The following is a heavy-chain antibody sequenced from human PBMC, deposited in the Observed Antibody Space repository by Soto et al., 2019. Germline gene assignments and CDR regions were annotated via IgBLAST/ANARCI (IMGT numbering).Heavy chain of an antibody. Sequence: SGPTLVNPTQTLTLTCTFSGVSLSTSGVGVGWIRQPPGKALEWLALIYWDDDKRYSPSLKSRLTITKDTSKNQVVLTMTNMDPVDTATYYCVTTVSYYYGMDVWGQGTTVTVSS. CDR2: IYWDDDK. V-gene: IGHV2-5*02. D-gene: IGHD4-17*01. J-gene: IGHJ6*02. CDR3: VTTVSYYYGMDV. CDR1: GVSLSTSGVG.